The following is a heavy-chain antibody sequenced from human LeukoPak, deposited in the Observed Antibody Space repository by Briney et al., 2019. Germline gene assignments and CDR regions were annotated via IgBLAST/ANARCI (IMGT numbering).Heavy chain of an antibody. D-gene: IGHD2-2*01. CDR3: ARDPPHLCSSTSCFGDY. CDR1: GYTFTSYG. V-gene: IGHV1-18*01. J-gene: IGHJ4*02. CDR2: ISAYNGNT. Sequence: EASVKVSCKASGYTFTSYGISWVRQAPGQGLEWMGWISAYNGNTNYAQKIQGRVTMTTDTSTNTAYMELRSLRSDDTAVYYCARDPPHLCSSTSCFGDYWGQGTLVTVSS.